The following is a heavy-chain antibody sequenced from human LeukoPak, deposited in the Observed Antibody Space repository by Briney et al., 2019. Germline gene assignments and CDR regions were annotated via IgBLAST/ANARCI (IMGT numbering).Heavy chain of an antibody. CDR3: AKYPRANYDSSGYYFVY. CDR2: ISGSGGST. D-gene: IGHD3-22*01. Sequence: GGSLRLSCAASGFTFNSYAMSWVRQAPGKGLEWVSAISGSGGSTYYADPVKGRFTISRDNSKNTLYLQMNSLRAEDTAVYYCAKYPRANYDSSGYYFVYWGQGTLVTVSS. CDR1: GFTFNSYA. V-gene: IGHV3-23*01. J-gene: IGHJ4*02.